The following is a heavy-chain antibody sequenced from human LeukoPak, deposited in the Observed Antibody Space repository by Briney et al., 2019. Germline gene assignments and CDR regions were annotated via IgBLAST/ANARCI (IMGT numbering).Heavy chain of an antibody. D-gene: IGHD3-16*01. CDR1: GGSISSSSYY. CDR3: ARGGPGSNWFDP. Sequence: SETLSLTCTVSGGSISSSSYYWGWIRQPPGKGLEWIGSIYYSGSTYYNPSLKSRVTISVDTSENQFSLKLSSVTAADTAVYYCARGGPGSNWFDPWGQGTLVTVSS. J-gene: IGHJ5*02. V-gene: IGHV4-39*01. CDR2: IYYSGST.